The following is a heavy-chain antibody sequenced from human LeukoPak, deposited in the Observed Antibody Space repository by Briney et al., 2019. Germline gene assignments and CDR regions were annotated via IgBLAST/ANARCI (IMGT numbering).Heavy chain of an antibody. CDR3: ARGSDYGSEFDY. CDR2: FSVYTEKT. Sequence: ASVKVSCKASGYDFRGYSISWVRQAPGQGLEWMGWFSVYTEKTQYAQNLQGRVTMTTDPSTSTAYMELRSLRSDDTAVYYCARGSDYGSEFDYWGQGTLVTVSS. J-gene: IGHJ4*02. CDR1: GYDFRGYS. V-gene: IGHV1-18*01. D-gene: IGHD3-10*01.